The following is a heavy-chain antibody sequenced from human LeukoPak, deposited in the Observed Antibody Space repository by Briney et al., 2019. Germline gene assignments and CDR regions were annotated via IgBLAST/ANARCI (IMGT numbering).Heavy chain of an antibody. CDR3: AKGTYYDFWSGYPRLDY. V-gene: IGHV3-7*03. CDR1: GFTFSSYW. CDR2: IKQDGSEK. D-gene: IGHD3-3*01. Sequence: GGSLRLSCAASGFTFSSYWMSWVRQAPGKGLEWVANIKQDGSEKYYVDSVKGRFTISRDNAKNTLYLQMNSLRAEDTAVYYCAKGTYYDFWSGYPRLDYWGQGTLVTVSA. J-gene: IGHJ4*02.